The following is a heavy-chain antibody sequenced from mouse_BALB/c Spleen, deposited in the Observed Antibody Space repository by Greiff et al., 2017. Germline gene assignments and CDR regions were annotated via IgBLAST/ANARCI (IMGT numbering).Heavy chain of an antibody. CDR1: GYTFTNYW. J-gene: IGHJ4*01. D-gene: IGHD1-1*01. CDR3: AREGYYGSSPYYAMDY. CDR2: IYPGGGYT. V-gene: IGHV1-63*02. Sequence: QVQLQQSGAELVRPGTSVKISCKASGYTFTNYWLGWVKQRPGHGLEWIGDIYPGGGYTNYNEKFKGKATLTADTSSSTAYMQLSSLTSEDSAVYFCAREGYYGSSPYYAMDYWGQGTSVTVSS.